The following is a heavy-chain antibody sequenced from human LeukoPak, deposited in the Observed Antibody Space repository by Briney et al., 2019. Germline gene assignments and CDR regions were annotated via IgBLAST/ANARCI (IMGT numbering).Heavy chain of an antibody. CDR2: INPNSGGT. V-gene: IGHV1-2*06. Sequence: EASVKVSCTASGYTFTGYYMHWVRQAPGQGLEWMGRINPNSGGTNYAQKFQGRVTMARDTSISTAYMELSRLRSDDTAVYYCAIVGATVGWFDPWGQGTLVTVSS. CDR3: AIVGATVGWFDP. D-gene: IGHD1-26*01. CDR1: GYTFTGYY. J-gene: IGHJ5*02.